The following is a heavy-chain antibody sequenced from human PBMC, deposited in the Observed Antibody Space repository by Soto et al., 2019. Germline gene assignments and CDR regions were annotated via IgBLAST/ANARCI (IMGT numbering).Heavy chain of an antibody. V-gene: IGHV3-23*01. Sequence: EVQLLEAGGNLIQPGGSLRLSCAAAGFSFSNYAMSWVRQAPGQGLEWLSAISGPGSTIYYADSVKGRFTISRDNSKNTLYLQMNSLTGEDTAVYYCAKMLTVVRGVTGLRDFDFWGQGTLVTVS. CDR1: GFSFSNYA. CDR3: AKMLTVVRGVTGLRDFDF. J-gene: IGHJ4*02. D-gene: IGHD3-10*01. CDR2: ISGPGSTI.